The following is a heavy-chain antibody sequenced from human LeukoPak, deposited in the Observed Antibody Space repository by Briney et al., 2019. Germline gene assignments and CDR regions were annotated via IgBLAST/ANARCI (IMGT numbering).Heavy chain of an antibody. Sequence: PGGSLRLSCAAYGFTVTYSYIHWVRQAPGKGLEWVSVIYTGDTAYFADSVKGRFTISRDNAKNTLYLQTNSLRAEDTAMYYCLMYTNGWNWGQGTLVTVSS. J-gene: IGHJ4*02. D-gene: IGHD6-19*01. CDR3: LMYTNGWN. V-gene: IGHV3-66*01. CDR2: IYTGDTA. CDR1: GFTVTYSY.